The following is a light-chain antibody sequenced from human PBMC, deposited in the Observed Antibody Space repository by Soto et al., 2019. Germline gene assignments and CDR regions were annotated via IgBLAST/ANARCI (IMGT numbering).Light chain of an antibody. Sequence: DIQMTQSPSSLSASVGDRVTITCQASQDISNYLNWYQQKPGRAPKLLIYDASNLETGVPTMFSGSGSGANFTLTISSLQPEDIATYYCQQYNNLPPVYSFGEGTKLDIK. CDR2: DAS. J-gene: IGKJ2*03. CDR1: QDISNY. CDR3: QQYNNLPPVYS. V-gene: IGKV1-33*01.